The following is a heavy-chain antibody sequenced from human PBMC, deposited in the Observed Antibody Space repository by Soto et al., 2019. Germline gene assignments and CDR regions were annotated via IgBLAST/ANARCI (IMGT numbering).Heavy chain of an antibody. V-gene: IGHV3-21*01. Sequence: GGSLRLSCEASGFTFNDYSMDWVRQAPEKGLEWVSSISSSGTYIYYADSVKGRFTISRDNANNVMYLQMDTLRAEDTAVYYCVRAGHVFDVHYYGMDLWGQGTTVTVSS. D-gene: IGHD3-10*01. CDR2: ISSSGTYI. CDR1: GFTFNDYS. CDR3: VRAGHVFDVHYYGMDL. J-gene: IGHJ6*02.